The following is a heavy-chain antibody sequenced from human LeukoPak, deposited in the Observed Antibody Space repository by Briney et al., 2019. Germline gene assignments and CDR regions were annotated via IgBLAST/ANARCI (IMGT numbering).Heavy chain of an antibody. V-gene: IGHV1-69*05. D-gene: IGHD2-2*02. Sequence: SVKVSCKASGGTFSSYAISWVRQAPGQGLEWMGGIIPIFGTANYAQKFQGRVTITTDESTSTAYMELSSLRSEDTAVYYCARVATVYQSWFDPWGQGTLVTVSS. CDR1: GGTFSSYA. CDR2: IIPIFGTA. J-gene: IGHJ5*02. CDR3: ARVATVYQSWFDP.